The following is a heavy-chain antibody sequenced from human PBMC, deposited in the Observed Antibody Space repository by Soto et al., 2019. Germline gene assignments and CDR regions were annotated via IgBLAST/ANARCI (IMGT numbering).Heavy chain of an antibody. Sequence: SETLSLTCTVSGGSISSYYWSWIRQPPGKGLEWIGYIYYSGSTNYSPSLKSRVTISVDTSKNQFSLKLSSVTAADTAVYYCARHYSSGWYRFSNRGGNYFDYWGQGTLVTVSS. CDR1: GGSISSYY. CDR3: ARHYSSGWYRFSNRGGNYFDY. D-gene: IGHD6-19*01. J-gene: IGHJ4*02. CDR2: IYYSGST. V-gene: IGHV4-59*01.